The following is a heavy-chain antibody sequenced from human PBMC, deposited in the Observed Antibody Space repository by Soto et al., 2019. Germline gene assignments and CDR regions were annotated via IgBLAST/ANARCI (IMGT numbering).Heavy chain of an antibody. CDR1: GCSVSSVFS. Sequence: PSETLSLTCVVSGCSVSSVFSWSWIRQSPGKGLECIASIHHSGSTYYNPSLKSRVTISIDTSKNQFSLKLSSVTAADTAVYYCARMEHRYGSGSSYCFDYWGQGTLVTVSS. J-gene: IGHJ4*02. V-gene: IGHV4-30-2*06. CDR2: IHHSGST. D-gene: IGHD3-10*01. CDR3: ARMEHRYGSGSSYCFDY.